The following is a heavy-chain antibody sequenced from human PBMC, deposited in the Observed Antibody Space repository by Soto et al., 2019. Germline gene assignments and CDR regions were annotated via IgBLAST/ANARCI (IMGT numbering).Heavy chain of an antibody. V-gene: IGHV3-74*01. CDR3: ATAEVDY. Sequence: GGSLRLSCAVSGFTFANHWMHWVRQAPGKGLEWVSRMNSDGSTTDYADSVKGRFTVSRDNAKNTLYLQMNSLRAEDTAVYYCATAEVDYWGPGTPAPVYS. CDR1: GFTFANHW. CDR2: MNSDGSTT. J-gene: IGHJ4*02.